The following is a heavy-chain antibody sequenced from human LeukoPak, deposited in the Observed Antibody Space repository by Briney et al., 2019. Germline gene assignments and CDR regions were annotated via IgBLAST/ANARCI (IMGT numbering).Heavy chain of an antibody. CDR1: GYSFTSYW. Sequence: TRGESLKIPCKGSGYSFTSYWSGWVRQMPGKGLEWMGIIYPGDSDTRYSPSFQGQVTISADKSISTAYLQWSSLQASDTAMYYCARRVGSYDYIDYWGQGTPVTVPS. CDR2: IYPGDSDT. J-gene: IGHJ4*01. D-gene: IGHD1-26*01. V-gene: IGHV5-51*01. CDR3: ARRVGSYDYIDY.